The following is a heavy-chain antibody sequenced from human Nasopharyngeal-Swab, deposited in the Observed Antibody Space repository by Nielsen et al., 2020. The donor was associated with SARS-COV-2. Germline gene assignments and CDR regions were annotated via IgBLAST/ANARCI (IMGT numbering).Heavy chain of an antibody. V-gene: IGHV3-48*01. J-gene: IGHJ5*02. CDR1: GFTFSSYS. CDR3: ARDLFDWLTNWFDP. Sequence: GGSLRLSCAASGFTFSSYSMNWVRQAPGKGLEWVSYISSSSSTIYYADSVKGRFTISRDNAKNSLYLQMNSLRAEDTAVYYCARDLFDWLTNWFDPWGQGTLVTVSS. D-gene: IGHD3-9*01. CDR2: ISSSSSTI.